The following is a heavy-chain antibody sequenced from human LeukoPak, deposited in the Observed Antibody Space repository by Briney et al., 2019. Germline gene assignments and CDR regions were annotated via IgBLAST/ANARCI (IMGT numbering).Heavy chain of an antibody. V-gene: IGHV4-34*01. J-gene: IGHJ4*02. D-gene: IGHD5-18*01. CDR3: ASGGLWIQLWNRYYFDY. Sequence: SETLSLTCAVYGGSFSGYYWSWLRQPPGKGLEWIGEINHSGSTNYNPSLKSRVTISVDTSKNQFSLKLSSVTAADTAVYYCASGGLWIQLWNRYYFDYWGQGTLVTVSS. CDR1: GGSFSGYY. CDR2: INHSGST.